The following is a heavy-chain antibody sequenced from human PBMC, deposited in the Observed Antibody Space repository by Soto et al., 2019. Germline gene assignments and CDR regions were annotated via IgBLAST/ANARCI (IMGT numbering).Heavy chain of an antibody. V-gene: IGHV4-31*03. CDR3: ARDLVKGIAAAGNWFDP. CDR1: GGSISSGGYY. Sequence: SETLSLTCTVSGGSISSGGYYWSWIRQHPGKGLEWIGYIYYSGSTYYNPSLKSRVTISVDMSKNQFSLKLSSVTAADTAVYYCARDLVKGIAAAGNWFDPWGQGTLVTVSS. J-gene: IGHJ5*02. D-gene: IGHD6-13*01. CDR2: IYYSGST.